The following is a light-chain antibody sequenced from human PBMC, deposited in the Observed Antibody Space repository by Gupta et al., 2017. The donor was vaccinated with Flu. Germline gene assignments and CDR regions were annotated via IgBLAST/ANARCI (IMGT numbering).Light chain of an antibody. CDR3: QFWDSGRDLVV. V-gene: IGLV3-21*02. Sequence: SYVLTQPPSVSVAPGQTAKITCGGNNLGTKRVHWYQQEPGQAPVLVLSDTSDRPSGIPERFSGSTSGNTATLAISRVEAGDEADYYCQFWDSGRDLVVFGGGTKLTVL. CDR2: DTS. CDR1: NLGTKR. J-gene: IGLJ2*01.